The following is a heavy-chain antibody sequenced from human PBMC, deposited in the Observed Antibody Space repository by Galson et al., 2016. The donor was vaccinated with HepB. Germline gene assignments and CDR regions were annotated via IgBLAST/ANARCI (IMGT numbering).Heavy chain of an antibody. J-gene: IGHJ5*02. CDR3: ATEGTTTFGGLSS. D-gene: IGHD3-3*01. Sequence: SVKVSCKVSGDSLTELAMHWVRQAPGKGLEWLGGFDPINGGKHYAQGFQDRVIVTDDTTTDTAHLELSGLTSDDTAVYFCATEGTTTFGGLSSWGQGTLVTVSS. V-gene: IGHV1-24*01. CDR2: FDPINGGK. CDR1: GDSLTELA.